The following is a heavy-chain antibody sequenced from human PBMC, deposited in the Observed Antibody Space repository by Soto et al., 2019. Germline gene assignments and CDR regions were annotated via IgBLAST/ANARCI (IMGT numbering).Heavy chain of an antibody. J-gene: IGHJ5*02. Sequence: SSETLSLTCTVSGGSISSYYWSWIRQHPGKGLEWIGYIYYSGRTYYNPSLHSRVSIAVDTTENQFSLKLTSVTAADTSVYYCARGSFSSSSSWFDPWGRGTLVTVSS. CDR1: GGSISSYY. CDR3: ARGSFSSSSSWFDP. V-gene: IGHV4-59*06. D-gene: IGHD6-6*01. CDR2: IYYSGRT.